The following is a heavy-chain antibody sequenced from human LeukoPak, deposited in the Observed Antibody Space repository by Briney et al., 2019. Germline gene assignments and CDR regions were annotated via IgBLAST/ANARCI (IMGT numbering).Heavy chain of an antibody. J-gene: IGHJ4*02. Sequence: SETLSLTCTVSGGSISSSYWNWIRQPAGKGLEWIGRIYGSGSTNYNPSLKSRVTMSTDKPKSQFSLKLSSVSAADTAVYYCARAMGATTDFDYWGQGTLVTVSS. D-gene: IGHD1-26*01. CDR1: GGSISSSY. CDR2: IYGSGST. CDR3: ARAMGATTDFDY. V-gene: IGHV4-4*07.